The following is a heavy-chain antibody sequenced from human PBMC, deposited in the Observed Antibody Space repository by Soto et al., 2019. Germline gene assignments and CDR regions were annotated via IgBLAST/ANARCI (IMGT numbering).Heavy chain of an antibody. D-gene: IGHD3-3*01. V-gene: IGHV3-7*01. CDR2: IKQDGSEK. Sequence: VGSLRLSCAASGFTFSSYWVSWVRQAPGKGLEWVANIKQDGSEKYYVDSVKGRFTISRDNAKNSLYLQMNSLRAEDTAVYYCARDGYDFWSGYYDLYYFDYWGQGTLVTVSS. CDR3: ARDGYDFWSGYYDLYYFDY. J-gene: IGHJ4*02. CDR1: GFTFSSYW.